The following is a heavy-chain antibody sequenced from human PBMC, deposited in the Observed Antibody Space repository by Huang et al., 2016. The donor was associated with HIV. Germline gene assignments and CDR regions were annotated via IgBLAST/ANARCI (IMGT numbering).Heavy chain of an antibody. CDR2: SNAGNGKT. Sequence: QVQLVQSGAEVKKPGASVKVSCKASGYTFTTYAMHWVRQAPGQRLEWMGWSNAGNGKTKYSQKFQGRVTITRDTSASTAYMELSSLRSEDTAVYYCARGPPPRWFDPWGQGTLVTVSS. CDR3: ARGPPPRWFDP. J-gene: IGHJ5*02. V-gene: IGHV1-3*01. CDR1: GYTFTTYA.